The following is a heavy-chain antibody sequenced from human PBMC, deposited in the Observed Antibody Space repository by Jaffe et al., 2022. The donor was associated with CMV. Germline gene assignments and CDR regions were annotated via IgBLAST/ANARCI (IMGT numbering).Heavy chain of an antibody. CDR1: GYTFTGYY. Sequence: QVQLVQSGAEVKKPGASVKVSCKASGYTFTGYYMHWVRQAPGQGLEWMGWINPNSGGTNYAQKFQGRVTMTRDTSISTAYMELSRLRSDDTAVYYCARALKVTYYGSGSQNYYYGMDVWGQGTTVTVSS. D-gene: IGHD3-10*01. V-gene: IGHV1-2*02. J-gene: IGHJ6*02. CDR2: INPNSGGT. CDR3: ARALKVTYYGSGSQNYYYGMDV.